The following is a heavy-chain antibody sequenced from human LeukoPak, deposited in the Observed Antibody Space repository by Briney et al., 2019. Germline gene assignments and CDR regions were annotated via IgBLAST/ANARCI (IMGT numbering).Heavy chain of an antibody. Sequence: SETLSLTCTVSGGSISSYYWSWIRQPPGKGLEWIGYVYYSGSTNYNPSLKSRVTISVDKSKNQFSLKLSSVTAADTAVYYCARRGQQLVRGAFDYWGQGTLVTVSS. CDR1: GGSISSYY. J-gene: IGHJ4*02. D-gene: IGHD6-13*01. CDR3: ARRGQQLVRGAFDY. CDR2: VYYSGST. V-gene: IGHV4-59*12.